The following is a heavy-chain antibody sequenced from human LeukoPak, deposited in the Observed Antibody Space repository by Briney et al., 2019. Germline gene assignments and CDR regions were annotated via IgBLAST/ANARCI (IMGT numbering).Heavy chain of an antibody. V-gene: IGHV4-61*02. J-gene: IGHJ4*02. CDR1: AGSISSGSYY. CDR2: IYTSGST. Sequence: SETLSLTCTVSAGSISSGSYYWSWIRQPAGKGLEWIGRIYTSGSTNYNPSLKSRVTISVDTSKNQFSLKLSSVTAADTAVYYCARDQGYGDPGYWGQGTLVTVSS. CDR3: ARDQGYGDPGY. D-gene: IGHD4-17*01.